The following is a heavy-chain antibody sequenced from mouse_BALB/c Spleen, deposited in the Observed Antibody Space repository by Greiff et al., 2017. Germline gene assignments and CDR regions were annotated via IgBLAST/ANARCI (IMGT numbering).Heavy chain of an antibody. J-gene: IGHJ3*01. CDR2: IRLKSNNYAT. D-gene: IGHD4-1*01. V-gene: IGHV6-6*02. Sequence: EVKVEESGGGLVQPGGSMKLSCVASGFTFSNYWMNWVRQSPEKGLEWVAEIRLKSNNYATHYAESVKGRFTISRDDSKSSVYLQMNNLRAEDTGIYYCTRRGGTAWFAYWGQGTLVTVSA. CDR1: GFTFSNYW. CDR3: TRRGGTAWFAY.